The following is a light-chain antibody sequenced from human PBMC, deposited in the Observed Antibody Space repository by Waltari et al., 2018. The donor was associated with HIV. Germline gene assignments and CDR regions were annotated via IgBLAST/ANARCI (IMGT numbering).Light chain of an antibody. V-gene: IGKV3-11*01. CDR3: QHHHSWPFT. Sequence: EIVLTQSPASLSLSPGDRATLSCRASQSVITYLGWYQQKPGQAPRLLIFDSKRASGIPARFSGSGSGTDFTLTISGLEPDDSAIYYCQHHHSWPFTFGQG. CDR2: DS. J-gene: IGKJ5*01. CDR1: QSVITY.